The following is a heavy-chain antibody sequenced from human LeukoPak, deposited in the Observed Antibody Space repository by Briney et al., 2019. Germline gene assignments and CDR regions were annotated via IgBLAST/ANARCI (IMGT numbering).Heavy chain of an antibody. CDR2: ISSSSSYI. CDR3: AKDSHKSRSGYDY. Sequence: GGSLRLSCAASGFTFNSYSMNWVRQAPGKGLERVSSISSSSSYIYYADSVKGRFTISRDNAKNSLYLQMNSLRAEDTAVYYCAKDSHKSRSGYDYGGQGTLVTVSS. J-gene: IGHJ4*02. V-gene: IGHV3-21*01. D-gene: IGHD5-12*01. CDR1: GFTFNSYS.